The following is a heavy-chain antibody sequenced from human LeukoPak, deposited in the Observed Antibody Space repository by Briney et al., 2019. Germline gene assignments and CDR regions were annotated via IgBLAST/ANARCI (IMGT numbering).Heavy chain of an antibody. CDR3: ARGELRHFDY. V-gene: IGHV4-30-2*01. CDR2: IYHSGST. CDR1: GGSISSGGYS. J-gene: IGHJ4*02. Sequence: PSETLSLTCAVSGGSISSGGYSWSWIRQPPGTGLEWIGYIYHSGSTYYNPSLKSRVTISVDRSKNQFSLKLSSVTAADTAVYYCARGELRHFDYWGQGTLVTVSS. D-gene: IGHD1-26*01.